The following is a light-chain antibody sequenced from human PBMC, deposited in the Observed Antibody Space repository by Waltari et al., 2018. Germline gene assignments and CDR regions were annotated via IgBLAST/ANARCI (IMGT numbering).Light chain of an antibody. J-gene: IGKJ2*03. Sequence: DIQLTQSPSFLSASVGDRVTITCRASQGISAYLAWYQQKPGKAPNLLIYTASTLQSGVPSRFRGSGAGTEFTLTISSLQPEDFATYYCQQLNSYPRSFGQGTKLDIK. CDR3: QQLNSYPRS. V-gene: IGKV1-9*01. CDR2: TAS. CDR1: QGISAY.